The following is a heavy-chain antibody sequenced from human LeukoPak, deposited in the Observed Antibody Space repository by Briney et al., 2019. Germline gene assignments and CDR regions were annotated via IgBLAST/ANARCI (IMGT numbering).Heavy chain of an antibody. CDR3: ARGSLGYCSSTSCYSSDY. CDR1: GFTFSDYY. CDR2: IYTSGST. J-gene: IGHJ4*02. Sequence: GSLRLSCAASGFTFSDYYMSWIRQAPGKGLEWIGRIYTSGSTNYNPSPKSRVTISVDTSKNQFSLKLSSVTAADTAVYYCARGSLGYCSSTSCYSSDYWGQGTLVTVSS. D-gene: IGHD2-2*02. V-gene: IGHV4-4*08.